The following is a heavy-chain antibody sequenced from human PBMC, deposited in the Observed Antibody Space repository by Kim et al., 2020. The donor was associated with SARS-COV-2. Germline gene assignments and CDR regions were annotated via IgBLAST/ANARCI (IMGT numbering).Heavy chain of an antibody. J-gene: IGHJ4*02. CDR2: T. V-gene: IGHV4-59*01. CDR3: ARVSVSGERDY. D-gene: IGHD6-19*01. Sequence: TNHNPSLRGRVTISVDTSKNQFSLKLSSVTAADTAVYYCARVSVSGERDYWGQGTLVTVSS.